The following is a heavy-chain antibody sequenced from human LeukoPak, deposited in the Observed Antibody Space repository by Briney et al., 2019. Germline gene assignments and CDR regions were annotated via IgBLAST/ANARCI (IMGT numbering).Heavy chain of an antibody. CDR3: ASPLYSSSSDFDY. D-gene: IGHD6-13*01. V-gene: IGHV1-8*01. Sequence: ASVKVSCKASGYTFTTYDINWVRQAAGQGLEWMGWMNPNSGKTGYAQKFQGRVTMTRNTSISTAYMELSSLRSEDTAVYYCASPLYSSSSDFDYWGQGTLVTVSS. CDR2: MNPNSGKT. J-gene: IGHJ4*02. CDR1: GYTFTTYD.